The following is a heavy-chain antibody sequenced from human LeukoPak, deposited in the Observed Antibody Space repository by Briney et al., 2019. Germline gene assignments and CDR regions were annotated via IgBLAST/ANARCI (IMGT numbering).Heavy chain of an antibody. D-gene: IGHD6-13*01. CDR2: IYHSGST. CDR1: GYSINSGYY. CDR3: ARRKQLGHRALYNWFDP. V-gene: IGHV4-38-2*02. Sequence: SETLSLTCSVSGYSINSGYYWGWIRQPPGKGLEWIGSIYHSGSTNYNPSLKSRVTISVDTSKNQFSLKLSSVTAADTAVYYCARRKQLGHRALYNWFDPWGQGTLVTVSS. J-gene: IGHJ5*02.